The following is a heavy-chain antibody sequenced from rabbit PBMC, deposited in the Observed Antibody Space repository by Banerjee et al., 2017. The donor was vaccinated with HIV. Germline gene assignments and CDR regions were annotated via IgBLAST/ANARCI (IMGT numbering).Heavy chain of an antibody. V-gene: IGHV1S7*01. CDR1: GIDFTNYY. J-gene: IGHJ4*01. D-gene: IGHD6-1*01. CDR2: IYAAKGST. Sequence: QLTETGGGLVQPGGSLTLSCKASGIDFTNYYITWVRQAPGKGLEWIGIIYAAKGSTDYASWVNGRFTISSDNAQSTVDLKMTSLTAADTATYFCARDQAGYAGYGYTWGLWGPGTLVTVS. CDR3: ARDQAGYAGYGYTWGL.